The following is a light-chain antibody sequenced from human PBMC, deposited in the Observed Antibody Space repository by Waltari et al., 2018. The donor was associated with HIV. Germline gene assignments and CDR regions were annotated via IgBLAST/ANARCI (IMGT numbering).Light chain of an antibody. V-gene: IGLV1-44*01. CDR1: SSNIGSNG. CDR3: AAWDDSLNGPV. CDR2: RNN. J-gene: IGLJ2*01. Sequence: QSVLTQPPSASGTPGQRVTISCSGSSSNIGSNGANWYQQLPGAAPKLLIYRNNQRPSGVPDRFSASKSGTSASLAISGLQSEDEADYYCAAWDDSLNGPVFGGGTKLTVL.